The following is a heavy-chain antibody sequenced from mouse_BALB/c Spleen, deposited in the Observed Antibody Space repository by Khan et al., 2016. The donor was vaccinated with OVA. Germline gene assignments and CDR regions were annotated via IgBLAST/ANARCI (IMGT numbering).Heavy chain of an antibody. CDR3: ARKDYYDYDPFPY. D-gene: IGHD2-4*01. J-gene: IGHJ3*01. CDR1: GYSITSEYA. Sequence: EVELVESGPGLVKPSLSLSLTYTVTGYSITSEYAWNWIRQFPGNKLEWMGYIDYSGNTRFNPSLKSRTSITRDTFKNQFFLQLNSVTAEDTATYYCARKDYYDYDPFPYWGQGTLVTVSA. CDR2: IDYSGNT. V-gene: IGHV3-2*02.